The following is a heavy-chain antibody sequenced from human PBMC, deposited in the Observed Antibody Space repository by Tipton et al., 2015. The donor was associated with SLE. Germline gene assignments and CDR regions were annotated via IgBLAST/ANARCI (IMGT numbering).Heavy chain of an antibody. CDR1: GFTFDDYA. D-gene: IGHD2-21*01. Sequence: SLRLSCAASGFTFDDYAMHWVRQAPGKGLEWVSGISWNSGSIGYADSVKGRFTISRDNAKNSLYLQMNSLRAEDTAVYYCARSTCGGDCYFDYWGQGTLVTVSS. J-gene: IGHJ4*02. CDR3: ARSTCGGDCYFDY. V-gene: IGHV3-9*01. CDR2: ISWNSGSI.